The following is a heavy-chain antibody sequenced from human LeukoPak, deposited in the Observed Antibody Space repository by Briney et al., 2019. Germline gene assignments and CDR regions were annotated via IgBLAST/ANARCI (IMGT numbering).Heavy chain of an antibody. CDR3: ARQAGSGFDY. J-gene: IGHJ4*02. V-gene: IGHV3-74*01. D-gene: IGHD3-10*01. CDR2: VKSDGGGI. CDR1: GFTFTDYW. Sequence: GGSLRLSCAVSGFTFTDYWFHWVRQAPGKGLKWVSRVKSDGGGINYGDSVKGRFTMSRDNAKNTLYLQMNSLRAEDTAVYYRARQAGSGFDYWGQGSLVTVSS.